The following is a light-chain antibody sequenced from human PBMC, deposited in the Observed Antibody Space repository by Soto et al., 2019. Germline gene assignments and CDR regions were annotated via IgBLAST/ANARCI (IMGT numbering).Light chain of an antibody. Sequence: MTQSPATLSLSPGEVATLSFSASQNVRSNLAWYQQKPGQAPRLLIYGVSTRAAGIPARFSGSGSATEFSLTISSLQSEDFAVYYCQEYNNWPPMTFGQGTKVDIK. J-gene: IGKJ1*01. CDR3: QEYNNWPPMT. CDR1: QNVRSN. V-gene: IGKV3-15*01. CDR2: GVS.